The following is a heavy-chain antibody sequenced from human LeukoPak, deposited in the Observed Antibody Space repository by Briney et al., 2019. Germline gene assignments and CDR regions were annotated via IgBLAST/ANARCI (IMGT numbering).Heavy chain of an antibody. D-gene: IGHD1-26*01. V-gene: IGHV4-39*01. Sequence: RSSETLSLTCTVSGGSIRSTNNYWGWIRQPPGKGLEWIGGIHYSGSTYYYPSLKSRVTISVDTSKNQFSLKLSSVTAADTAVYYCARSGGSYPVGDYWGQGTLVTVSS. CDR2: IHYSGST. CDR1: GGSIRSTNNY. CDR3: ARSGGSYPVGDY. J-gene: IGHJ4*02.